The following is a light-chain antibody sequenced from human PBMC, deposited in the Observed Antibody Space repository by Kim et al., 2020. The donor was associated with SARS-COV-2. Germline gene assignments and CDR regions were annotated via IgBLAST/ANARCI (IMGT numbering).Light chain of an antibody. J-gene: IGLJ3*02. CDR3: HVWDSNTAV. CDR1: SIGAKS. Sequence: SYELTQPLSESVALGQTARITCGGRSIGAKSVHWYQQKPGQAPVLVIYRDRNRPSGIPERFSGSNSGNTATLTISRAQAGDEADYYRHVWDSNTAVFGGGTRLSVL. V-gene: IGLV3-9*01. CDR2: RDR.